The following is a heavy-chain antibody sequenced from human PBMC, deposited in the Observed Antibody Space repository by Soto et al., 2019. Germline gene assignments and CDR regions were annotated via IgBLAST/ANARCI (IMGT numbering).Heavy chain of an antibody. D-gene: IGHD3-10*01. V-gene: IGHV3-53*02. CDR2: IYSGGST. CDR3: ARDRGVSPPNYYYYGMDV. J-gene: IGHJ6*02. Sequence: EVQLVETGGGLIQPGGSLRLSCAASGFTVSSNYMSWVRQAPGKGLEWVSVIYSGGSTYYADSAKGRFTISRDYSKNTLYLQMNSLRAEDTAVYYCARDRGVSPPNYYYYGMDVCGQGTTVSVSS. CDR1: GFTVSSNY.